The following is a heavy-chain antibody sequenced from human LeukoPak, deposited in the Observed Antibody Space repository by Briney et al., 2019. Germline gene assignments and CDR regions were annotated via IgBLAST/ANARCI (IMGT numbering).Heavy chain of an antibody. V-gene: IGHV3-21*01. CDR3: AREGGSHFEADY. D-gene: IGHD3-16*01. CDR1: GFTFSSFS. CDR2: ISSLSSYI. J-gene: IGHJ4*02. Sequence: GRSLRLSCAASGFTFSSFSMHWVRQAPGKGLEWVSSISSLSSYIFYADSVKGRFTISRDNAKNSLYLQMNGLRSEDTAVYYCAREGGSHFEADYWGQGTLVTVSS.